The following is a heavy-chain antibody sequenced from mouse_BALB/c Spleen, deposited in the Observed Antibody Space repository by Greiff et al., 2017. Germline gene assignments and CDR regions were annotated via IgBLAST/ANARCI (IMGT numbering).Heavy chain of an antibody. CDR1: GFSLTSYD. V-gene: IGHV2-9-2*01. J-gene: IGHJ2*01. D-gene: IGHD4-1*02. Sequence: QEQLKESGPGLVAPSQSLSITCTVSGFSLTSYDISWIRQPPGKGLEWLGVIWTGGGTNYNSAFMSRLSISKDNSKSQVFLKMNSLQTDDTAIYYCVRGQLGLYDFDDWGQGTTLTVSS. CDR3: VRGQLGLYDFDD. CDR2: IWTGGGT.